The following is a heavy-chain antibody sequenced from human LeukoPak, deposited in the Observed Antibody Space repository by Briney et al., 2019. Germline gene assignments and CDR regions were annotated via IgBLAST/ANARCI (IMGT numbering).Heavy chain of an antibody. Sequence: PSETLSLTCAVYGGSISSYYWSWIRQPPGKGLEWIGYIYYSGSTNYNPSLKSRVTISVDTSKNQFSLKLSSVTAADTAVYYCARDRGGSYLSWFDPWGQGTLVTVSS. CDR3: ARDRGGSYLSWFDP. CDR2: IYYSGST. CDR1: GGSISSYY. V-gene: IGHV4-59*01. D-gene: IGHD1-26*01. J-gene: IGHJ5*02.